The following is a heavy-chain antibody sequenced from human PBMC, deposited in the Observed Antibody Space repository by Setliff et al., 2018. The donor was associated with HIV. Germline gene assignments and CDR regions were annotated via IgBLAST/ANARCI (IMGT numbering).Heavy chain of an antibody. J-gene: IGHJ4*02. CDR1: GESFSGYY. CDR3: VGGFYTFDQ. V-gene: IGHV4-34*01. D-gene: IGHD2-2*02. Sequence: PSETLSLTCAVYGESFSGYYWSWIRQPPGQGLEWIGSISYSGDTFYNTSLKTRITISIQTSRSQFSLTLRSVTAADTAAYYCVGGFYTFDQWGQGTLVTVSS. CDR2: ISYSGDT.